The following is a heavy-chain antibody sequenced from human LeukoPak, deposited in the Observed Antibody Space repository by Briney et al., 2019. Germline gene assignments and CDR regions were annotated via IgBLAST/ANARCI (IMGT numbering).Heavy chain of an antibody. J-gene: IGHJ6*03. D-gene: IGHD4-11*01. Sequence: AASVKVSCKASGYTFSTYAVNWVRQAPGQGLECMGWITTNTGNPTYAQGFTGRFVFSLDTSVSTAYLQISSLIPEDTAVYYCARGTMTTVTTAYYYYYYMDVWGKGTTVTVSS. CDR3: ARGTMTTVTTAYYYYYYMDV. V-gene: IGHV7-4-1*02. CDR2: ITTNTGNP. CDR1: GYTFSTYA.